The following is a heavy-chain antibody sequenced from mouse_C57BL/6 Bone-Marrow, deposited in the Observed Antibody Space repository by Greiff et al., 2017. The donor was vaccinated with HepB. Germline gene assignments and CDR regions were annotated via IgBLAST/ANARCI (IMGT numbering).Heavy chain of an antibody. CDR2: IDPANGNT. J-gene: IGHJ4*01. CDR1: GFNIKNTY. V-gene: IGHV14-3*01. Sequence: EVQLQESVAELVRPGASVKLSCTASGFNIKNTYMHWVKQRPEQGLEWIGRIDPANGNTKYAPKFQGKATITADTSSNTAYLQLSSLTSEDTAIYYCASITTVVPYAMDYWGQGTSVTVSS. CDR3: ASITTVVPYAMDY. D-gene: IGHD1-1*01.